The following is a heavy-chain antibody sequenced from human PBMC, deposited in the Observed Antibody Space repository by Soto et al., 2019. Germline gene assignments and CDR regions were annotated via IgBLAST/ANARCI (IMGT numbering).Heavy chain of an antibody. J-gene: IGHJ5*02. V-gene: IGHV1-18*04. CDR1: GYTFTSYG. D-gene: IGHD3-22*01. CDR2: ISAYSGNT. Sequence: ASVKVSCKASGYTFTSYGISWVRQAPGQGLEWMGWISAYSGNTNYAQKLQGRVTMTTGTSTSTAYMELRSLRSDDTAVYYCARDITMIVVASNWLDPWGQGTIVTVYS. CDR3: ARDITMIVVASNWLDP.